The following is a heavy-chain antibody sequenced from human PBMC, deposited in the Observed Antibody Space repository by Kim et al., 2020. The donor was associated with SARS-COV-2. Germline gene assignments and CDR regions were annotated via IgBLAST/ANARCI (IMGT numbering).Heavy chain of an antibody. J-gene: IGHJ5*02. Sequence: AQKFQGRVTMTRDTSISTAYMELSRLRSDDTAVYYCARDWRWLQFGWFDPWGQGTLVTVSS. V-gene: IGHV1-2*02. D-gene: IGHD5-12*01. CDR3: ARDWRWLQFGWFDP.